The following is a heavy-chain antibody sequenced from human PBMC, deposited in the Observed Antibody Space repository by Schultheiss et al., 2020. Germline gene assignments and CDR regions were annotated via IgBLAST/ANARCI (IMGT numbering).Heavy chain of an antibody. V-gene: IGHV3-21*04. CDR2: ISSGGSYT. J-gene: IGHJ4*03. D-gene: IGHD1-1*01. CDR3: ARQGYDAFAY. CDR1: GFTFSSYG. Sequence: EVKLVESGGDLVKPGGSLKLSCAASGFTFSSYGMSWVRQTPDKRLEWDATISSGGSYTYYPDSVKGRFTISRDNAKNTLYLQMSSLRSEDTAMYYCARQGYDAFAYWGQGTLVTVS.